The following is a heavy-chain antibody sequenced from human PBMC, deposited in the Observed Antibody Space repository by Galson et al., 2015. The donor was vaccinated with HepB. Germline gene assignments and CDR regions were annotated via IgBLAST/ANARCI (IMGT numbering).Heavy chain of an antibody. V-gene: IGHV3-49*03. CDR3: ASSGY. Sequence: SLRLSCAASEVSFGNNAMSWFRQSPGKGLEWVGFIRSKASAGTTEYAASVKGRFSIFRDDSKSVVYLQMSSLKIEDTAVYYCASSGYWGQGAPVTVSS. D-gene: IGHD6-25*01. J-gene: IGHJ4*02. CDR1: EVSFGNNA. CDR2: IRSKASAGTT.